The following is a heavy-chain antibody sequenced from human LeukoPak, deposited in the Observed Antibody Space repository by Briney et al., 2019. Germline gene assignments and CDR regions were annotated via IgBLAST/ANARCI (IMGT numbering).Heavy chain of an antibody. Sequence: ASVKVSCKASGYTSTGYYMHWVRQAPGQGLEWMGWINPNSGGTNYAQKFQGRVTMTRDTSISTAYMELSRLRSDDTAVYYCARFPTYYYDPCGMDVWGQGTTVTVSS. V-gene: IGHV1-2*02. CDR3: ARFPTYYYDPCGMDV. J-gene: IGHJ6*02. CDR2: INPNSGGT. CDR1: GYTSTGYY.